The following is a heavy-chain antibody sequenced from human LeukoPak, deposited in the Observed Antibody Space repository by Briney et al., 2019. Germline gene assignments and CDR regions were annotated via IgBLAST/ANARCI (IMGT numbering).Heavy chain of an antibody. CDR3: ARVFRVPYDAFDI. J-gene: IGHJ3*02. CDR2: INPNSGGT. V-gene: IGHV1-2*06. Sequence: ASVKVSCKASGYTFTGYYMHWARQAPGQGLEWMGRINPNSGGTNYAQKFQGRVTMTRDTSISTAYMELSRLRSDDTAVYYCARVFRVPYDAFDIWGQGTMVTVSS. CDR1: GYTFTGYY. D-gene: IGHD3-10*01.